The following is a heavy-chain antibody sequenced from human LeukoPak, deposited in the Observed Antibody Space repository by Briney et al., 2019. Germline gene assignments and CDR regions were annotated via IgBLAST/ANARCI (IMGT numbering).Heavy chain of an antibody. D-gene: IGHD3-3*01. CDR3: VRGGKESFDFWSGAY. Sequence: GGSLRLSCAASGFTFSSYGMHWVRQAPGKGLEWVAFTRYDGSNKYYADSVKGRFTISRDNSKNTLYLQMDSLRPEDTAVYYCVRGGKESFDFWSGAYWGQGTLVAVTS. J-gene: IGHJ4*02. CDR2: TRYDGSNK. V-gene: IGHV3-30*02. CDR1: GFTFSSYG.